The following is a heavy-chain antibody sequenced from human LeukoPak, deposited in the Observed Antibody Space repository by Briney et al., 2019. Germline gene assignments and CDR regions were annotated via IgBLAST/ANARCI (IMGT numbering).Heavy chain of an antibody. CDR2: INSDGSST. D-gene: IGHD2-21*02. CDR3: ARGGRDGKSGAFDI. V-gene: IGHV3-74*01. CDR1: GFTFTTYW. J-gene: IGHJ3*02. Sequence: GGSLRLSCAASGFTFTTYWMHWVRQAPGKGLVWVSRINSDGSSTNYADFVKGRFTISRDITKNTLYLQMNSLRVEDTAVYYCARGGRDGKSGAFDIWGQGTMVTVSS.